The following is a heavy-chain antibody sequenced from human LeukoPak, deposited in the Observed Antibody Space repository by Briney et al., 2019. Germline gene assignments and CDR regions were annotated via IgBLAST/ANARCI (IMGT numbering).Heavy chain of an antibody. Sequence: PGGSLRLSCAASGFTFSSYAMHWVRQAPAKGLEWVAVISYDGSNKYYADSVKGRFAISRDNSKNTLYLRMDSLRAEDTAVYYCAKDPRITTIVGLYYFDYWGQGTLVTVSS. D-gene: IGHD3-22*01. J-gene: IGHJ4*02. CDR3: AKDPRITTIVGLYYFDY. CDR2: ISYDGSNK. V-gene: IGHV3-30*18. CDR1: GFTFSSYA.